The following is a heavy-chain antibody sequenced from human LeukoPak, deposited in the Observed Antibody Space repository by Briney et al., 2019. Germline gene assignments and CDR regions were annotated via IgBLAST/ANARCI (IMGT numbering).Heavy chain of an antibody. CDR1: GYTFTSYA. V-gene: IGHV1-3*01. CDR3: AREEGAVGDWFDP. D-gene: IGHD1-26*01. Sequence: GASVKVSCKASGYTFTSYAMHWVRQAPGQRLEWMGWINAGNGNTKYSQKFQGRVTMTRDTSISTAYMELSRLRSDDTAVYYCAREEGAVGDWFDPWGQGTLVTVSS. J-gene: IGHJ5*02. CDR2: INAGNGNT.